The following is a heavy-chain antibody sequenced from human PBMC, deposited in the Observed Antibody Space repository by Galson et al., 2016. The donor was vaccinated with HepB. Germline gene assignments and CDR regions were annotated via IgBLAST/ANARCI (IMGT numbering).Heavy chain of an antibody. CDR3: ASPRYDYIWGSYRTVFDY. Sequence: ETLSLTCAVNGGSFTGLYWSWIRQSPRKGLEWIGEVHHSGTTYYNPSLKSRLIISIDTSKRQFSLKLTSINVADTAVYYCASPRYDYIWGSYRTVFDYWGQGALVTVSS. CDR1: GGSFTGLY. D-gene: IGHD3-16*02. CDR2: VHHSGTT. V-gene: IGHV4-34*01. J-gene: IGHJ4*02.